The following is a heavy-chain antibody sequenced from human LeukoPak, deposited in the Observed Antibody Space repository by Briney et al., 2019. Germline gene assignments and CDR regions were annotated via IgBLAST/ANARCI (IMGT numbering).Heavy chain of an antibody. D-gene: IGHD1-1*01. Sequence: PSETLSLTCTVSGYSISSGYYWGWIRQPPGKGLEWIGSIYHSGSTYYNPSLKSRVTISVDTSKNQFSLKLSSVTAADTAVYYCARLETGTKYYYYYYYMDVWGKGTTVTVSS. CDR3: ARLETGTKYYYYYYYMDV. J-gene: IGHJ6*03. CDR2: IYHSGST. CDR1: GYSISSGYY. V-gene: IGHV4-38-2*02.